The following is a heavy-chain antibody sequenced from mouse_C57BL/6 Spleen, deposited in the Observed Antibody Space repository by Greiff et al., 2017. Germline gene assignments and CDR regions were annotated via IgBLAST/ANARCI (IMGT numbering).Heavy chain of an antibody. CDR3: AKPDDYDGAMDY. D-gene: IGHD2-4*01. CDR2: IWGDGST. Sequence: VKVVESGPGLVAPSQSLSITCTVSGFSLTSYGVSWVRQPPGKGLEWLGAIWGDGSTNYHSAPISRLSIRKENSKSQAFLKLNSLQTDDTATYYGAKPDDYDGAMDYWGQGTSVTVSS. J-gene: IGHJ4*01. CDR1: GFSLTSYG. V-gene: IGHV2-3*01.